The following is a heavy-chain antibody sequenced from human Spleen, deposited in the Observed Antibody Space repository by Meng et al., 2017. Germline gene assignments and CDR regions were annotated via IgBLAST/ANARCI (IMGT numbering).Heavy chain of an antibody. J-gene: IGHJ6*02. D-gene: IGHD6-13*01. V-gene: IGHV7-4-1*02. CDR2: INTNTGNP. Sequence: ASVKVSCKASGGTFVTSAVHWVRQAPGQGLEWMGWINTNTGNPTYAQGFTGRFVFSLDTSVSTAYLLITSLKAEDTAVYYCARSIAARHYYYGMDVWGQGTTVTVSS. CDR1: GGTFVTSA. CDR3: ARSIAARHYYYGMDV.